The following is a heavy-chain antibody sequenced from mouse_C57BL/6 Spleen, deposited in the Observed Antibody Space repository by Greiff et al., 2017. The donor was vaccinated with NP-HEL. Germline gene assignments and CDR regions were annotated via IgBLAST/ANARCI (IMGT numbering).Heavy chain of an antibody. J-gene: IGHJ3*01. V-gene: IGHV1-15*01. CDR1: GYTFTDYE. CDR3: TRPPTYGGFAY. CDR2: IDPEPGGT. Sequence: QVQLKPSGAELVRPGASVTLSCKASGYTFTDYEMHWVKQTPVPGLEWIGAIDPEPGGTAYNQKFKGKAILTADKSSSTAYMELRSLTSEDSAVYYCTRPPTYGGFAYWGQGTLVTVSA. D-gene: IGHD5-5*01.